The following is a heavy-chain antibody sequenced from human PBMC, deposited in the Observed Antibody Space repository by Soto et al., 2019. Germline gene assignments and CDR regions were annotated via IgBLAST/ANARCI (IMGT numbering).Heavy chain of an antibody. CDR1: GFTFKTYN. CDR3: ARDPSPDSSGWYYFDY. J-gene: IGHJ4*02. D-gene: IGHD6-19*01. V-gene: IGHV3-48*02. CDR2: IGTSGTPV. Sequence: EVRLVESGGALVQPGGSLRLSCAASGFTFKTYNMNWVRQAPGKGLEWVSYIGTSGTPVYYADSVKGRFTISRDNAKNSLFLQMHSLRDEDTALYFCARDPSPDSSGWYYFDYWGKGTLVTVSS.